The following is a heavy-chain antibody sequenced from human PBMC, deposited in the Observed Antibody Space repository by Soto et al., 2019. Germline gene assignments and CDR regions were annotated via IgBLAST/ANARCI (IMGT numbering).Heavy chain of an antibody. CDR2: ITPIYHTT. Sequence: QVQLVQSGAEVRKPGSSVQVSCKASGGTFYTYTFSWVRQAPGQGLEWMGSITPIYHTTNYAEKFQGRLTVTADGSTNTAYMELTSLTSEDTAVYYCARIPRYSFPTSDDLDSWGQGTLVTVSS. V-gene: IGHV1-69*15. J-gene: IGHJ4*02. D-gene: IGHD5-18*01. CDR3: ARIPRYSFPTSDDLDS. CDR1: GGTFYTYT.